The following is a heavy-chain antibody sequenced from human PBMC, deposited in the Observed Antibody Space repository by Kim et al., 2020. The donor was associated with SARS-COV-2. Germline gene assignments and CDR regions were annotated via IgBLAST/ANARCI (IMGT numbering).Heavy chain of an antibody. CDR2: ISSSSSYI. CDR3: ASVGRITMVRGTYYGMDV. J-gene: IGHJ6*02. D-gene: IGHD3-10*01. V-gene: IGHV3-21*01. Sequence: GGSLRLSCAASGFTFSSYSMNWVRQAPGKGLEWVSSISSSSSYIYYADSVKGRFTISRDNAKNSLYLQMNSLRAEDTAVYYCASVGRITMVRGTYYGMDVWGQGTTVTVSS. CDR1: GFTFSSYS.